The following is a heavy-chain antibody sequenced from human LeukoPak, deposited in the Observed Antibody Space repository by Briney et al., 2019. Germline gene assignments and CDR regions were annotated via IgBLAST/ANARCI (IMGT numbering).Heavy chain of an antibody. CDR3: SRFHSSGWFYYFDY. J-gene: IGHJ4*02. V-gene: IGHV1-18*01. CDR1: GYTFTSYG. Sequence: GASVKVSCKASGYTFTSYGISWVRQAPGQGLEWMGWISAYNGNTNYAQKLQGRVTMTTDTSTSTAYMELRSLRSYDTAVYYCSRFHSSGWFYYFDYWGQGTLVTVSS. CDR2: ISAYNGNT. D-gene: IGHD6-19*01.